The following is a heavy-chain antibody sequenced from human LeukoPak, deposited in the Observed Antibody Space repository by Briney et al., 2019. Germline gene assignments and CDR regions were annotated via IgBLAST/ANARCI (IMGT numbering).Heavy chain of an antibody. J-gene: IGHJ4*02. CDR3: ARRDSSGHWLDY. CDR1: GGSISSSGYY. Sequence: SETLSLTCTVSGGSISSSGYYWGWIRQPPGKGLEWIASIYYSGSTYYNPSLKSRVTISVDTSKNQFSLKLSSVTAADTAVYYCARRDSSGHWLDYWGQGTLVTVSS. D-gene: IGHD3-22*01. V-gene: IGHV4-39*01. CDR2: IYYSGST.